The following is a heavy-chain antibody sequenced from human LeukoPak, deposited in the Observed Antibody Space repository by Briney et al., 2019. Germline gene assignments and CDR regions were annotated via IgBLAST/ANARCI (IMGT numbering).Heavy chain of an antibody. CDR3: ARESVVLMVYAMGWSGWFDP. J-gene: IGHJ5*02. CDR2: IYTSGST. Sequence: NPSGTLSLTCTVSGGSISSYYWSWIRQPAGKGLEWIGRIYTSGSTNYNPSLKSRVTMSVDTSKNQFSLKLSSVTAADTAVYYCARESVVLMVYAMGWSGWFDPWGQGTLVTVSS. V-gene: IGHV4-4*07. D-gene: IGHD2-8*01. CDR1: GGSISSYY.